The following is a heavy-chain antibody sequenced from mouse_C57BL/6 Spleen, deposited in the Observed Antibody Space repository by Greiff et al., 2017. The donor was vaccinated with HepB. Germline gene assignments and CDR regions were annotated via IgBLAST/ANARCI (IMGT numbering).Heavy chain of an antibody. V-gene: IGHV1-72*01. J-gene: IGHJ2*01. CDR1: GYTFTSYW. CDR3: ARPYGNYLVYFDY. D-gene: IGHD2-1*01. Sequence: QVHVKQPGAELVKPGASVKLSCKASGYTFTSYWMHWVKQRPGRGLEWIGRIDPNSGGTKYNEKFKSKATLTVDKPSSTAYMQLSSLTSEDSAVYYCARPYGNYLVYFDYWGQGTTLTVSS. CDR2: IDPNSGGT.